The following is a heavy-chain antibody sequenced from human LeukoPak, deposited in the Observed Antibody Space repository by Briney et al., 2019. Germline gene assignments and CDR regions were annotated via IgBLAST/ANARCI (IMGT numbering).Heavy chain of an antibody. V-gene: IGHV1-69*04. CDR3: ARDLAARPGTDNWLDP. Sequence: SVKVSCKASGGTFSSYAISWVRQAPGQGLEWMGRIIAILGIANYAQKFQGRVTITADKSTSTAYMELSSLRSEDTAVYYCARDLAARPGTDNWLDPWGQGTLVTVSS. CDR2: IIAILGIA. D-gene: IGHD6-6*01. CDR1: GGTFSSYA. J-gene: IGHJ5*02.